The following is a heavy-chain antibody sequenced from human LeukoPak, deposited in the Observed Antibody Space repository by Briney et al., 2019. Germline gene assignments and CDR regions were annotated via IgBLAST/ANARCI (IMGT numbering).Heavy chain of an antibody. J-gene: IGHJ4*02. CDR3: VINGWIDY. CDR2: ISTSGDST. D-gene: IGHD6-19*01. CDR1: GFTFSSQN. Sequence: AGSLRLSCAASGFTFSSQNMNWVRQAPGKGLEWVAYISTSGDSTKYADSVEGRFTISRDNVENSLYLLMNSLRVDDTAVYYCVINGWIDYWGQGIVVTVSS. V-gene: IGHV3-21*01.